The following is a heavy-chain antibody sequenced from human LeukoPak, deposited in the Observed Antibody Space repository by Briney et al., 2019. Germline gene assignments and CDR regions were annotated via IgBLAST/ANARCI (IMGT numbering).Heavy chain of an antibody. J-gene: IGHJ6*03. CDR3: ARGHYDSSGYSPYYYYMDV. CDR2: IIPILSSA. D-gene: IGHD3-22*01. CDR1: GGTFNNYA. V-gene: IGHV1-69*04. Sequence: GASVKVSCKASGGTFNNYAISWVRQAPGQGFEWMGRIIPILSSANYAQKFQDRVTITADKSTSTAYMELSSLTSEDTAVYYCARGHYDSSGYSPYYYYMDVWGKGTTVTVSS.